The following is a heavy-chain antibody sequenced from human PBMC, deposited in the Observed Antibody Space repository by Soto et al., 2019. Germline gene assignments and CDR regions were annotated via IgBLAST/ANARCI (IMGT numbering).Heavy chain of an antibody. J-gene: IGHJ4*02. CDR1: GFNLNDFG. CDR3: AKENTPPYFDS. Sequence: VGSLRLSCAASGFNLNDFGIHWVRQAPGKGLEWVSHIWYDGNRENYADSVKGRFTISRDSSKNTVYLHMSSLRVEDTAVYYCAKENTPPYFDSWGQGALVTVSS. D-gene: IGHD2-15*01. CDR2: IWYDGNRE. V-gene: IGHV3-33*06.